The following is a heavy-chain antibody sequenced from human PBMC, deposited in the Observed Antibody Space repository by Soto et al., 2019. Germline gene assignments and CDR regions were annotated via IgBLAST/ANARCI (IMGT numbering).Heavy chain of an antibody. Sequence: PGGSLRLSCAASGFTFSSYAMSWVRQAPGKGLEWVSAISGSGGSTYYADSVKGRFTISRDNSKNTLYLQMNSLRAEDTAVYYCAKDLATYCSSTSCSPGGWFDPWGQGTLVTVSS. V-gene: IGHV3-23*01. J-gene: IGHJ5*02. D-gene: IGHD2-2*01. CDR1: GFTFSSYA. CDR3: AKDLATYCSSTSCSPGGWFDP. CDR2: ISGSGGST.